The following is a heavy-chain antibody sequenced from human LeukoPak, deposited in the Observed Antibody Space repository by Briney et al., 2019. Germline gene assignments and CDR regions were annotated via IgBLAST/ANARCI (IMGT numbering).Heavy chain of an antibody. CDR2: ISWNSGSI. J-gene: IGHJ4*02. Sequence: GGSLRLSCAGSGFIFNNYAMHWVRQPPEKGLEWVSGISWNSGSIDYADSVKGRFTISRDNAKNSLYLQMNSLRVEDTAFYYCAKDNRRHYTSGPNPDSLHWGQGALVTVSS. V-gene: IGHV3-9*01. CDR3: AKDNRRHYTSGPNPDSLH. CDR1: GFIFNNYA. D-gene: IGHD6-19*01.